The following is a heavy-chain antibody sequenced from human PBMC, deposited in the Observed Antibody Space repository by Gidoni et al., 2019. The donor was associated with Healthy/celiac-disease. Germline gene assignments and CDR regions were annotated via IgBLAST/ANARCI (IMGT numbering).Heavy chain of an antibody. CDR3: ARGNLPSIAVAGNDWFDP. J-gene: IGHJ5*02. Sequence: QVQLQESGPGLVKPSQTLSLPCTVTGDSISSGGYYWSWLRQHPGKGLEWIGYIYYSGSTYYNPSLKSRVTISVDTSKNQFSLKLSSVTAADTAVYSCARGNLPSIAVAGNDWFDPWGQGTLVTVSS. CDR1: GDSISSGGYY. V-gene: IGHV4-31*03. CDR2: IYYSGST. D-gene: IGHD6-19*01.